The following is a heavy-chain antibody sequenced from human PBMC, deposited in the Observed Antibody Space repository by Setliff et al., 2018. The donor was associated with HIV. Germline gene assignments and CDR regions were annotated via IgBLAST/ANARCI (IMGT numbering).Heavy chain of an antibody. CDR1: GYTFTSYY. D-gene: IGHD2-21*01. J-gene: IGHJ4*02. CDR2: VDPEDGET. Sequence: ASVKVSCKASGYTFTSYYMHWVRQAPGQGLEWMGRVDPEDGETIYAEKFQDRVTIIADTSMDTVFMEMNNLRSEDTAFYYCATFPFRLVAISVNSHFDKWGQGTLVTVSS. CDR3: ATFPFRLVAISVNSHFDK. V-gene: IGHV1-69-2*01.